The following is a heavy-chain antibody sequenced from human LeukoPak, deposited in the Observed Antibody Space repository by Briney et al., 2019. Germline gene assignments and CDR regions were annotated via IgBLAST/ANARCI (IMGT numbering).Heavy chain of an antibody. D-gene: IGHD3-3*01. CDR2: IKQDGSEK. V-gene: IGHV3-7*01. Sequence: GGSLTLSCAASRLPLTYWMSWVPQAPGKGLEGVANIKQDGSEKYYVDSVKGRFTISRDNAKKSLFLQMNSLRAQDTAVYYCASSFSDDFWSGHFWGQGTLVTVSS. CDR1: RLPLTYW. CDR3: ASSFSDDFWSGHF. J-gene: IGHJ4*02.